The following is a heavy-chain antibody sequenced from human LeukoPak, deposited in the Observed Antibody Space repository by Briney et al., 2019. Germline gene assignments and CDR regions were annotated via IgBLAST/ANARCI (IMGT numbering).Heavy chain of an antibody. CDR1: GGSISSYY. Sequence: PSETLSLTCTVSGGSISSYYWSWIRQPPGKGLEWIGYIYYSGSTNYNPSLKSRVTISVDTSKNQFSLKLSSVTAADTAVYFCAKTRVTIYDAFDIWGQGTMVTVSS. V-gene: IGHV4-59*01. J-gene: IGHJ3*02. D-gene: IGHD2-21*02. CDR3: AKTRVTIYDAFDI. CDR2: IYYSGST.